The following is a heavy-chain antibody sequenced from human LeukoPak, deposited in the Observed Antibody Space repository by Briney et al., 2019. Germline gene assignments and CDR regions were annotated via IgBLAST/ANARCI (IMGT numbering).Heavy chain of an antibody. D-gene: IGHD2-21*01. J-gene: IGHJ6*02. V-gene: IGHV4-30-4*08. CDR3: ARSNRYYYYGMDV. CDR1: GFTFSSYA. Sequence: LRLSCAASGFTFSSYAMSWVRQAPGKGLEWIGYIYYSGSTYYNPSLKSRVTISVDTSKNQFSLKLSSVTAADTAVYYCARSNRYYYYGMDVWGQGTTVTVSS. CDR2: IYYSGST.